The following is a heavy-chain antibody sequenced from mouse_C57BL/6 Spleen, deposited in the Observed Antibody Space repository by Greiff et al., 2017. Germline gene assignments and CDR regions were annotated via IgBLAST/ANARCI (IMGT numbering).Heavy chain of an antibody. J-gene: IGHJ3*01. V-gene: IGHV1-59*01. CDR3: ARGGPTGFAY. CDR1: GYTFTSYW. Sequence: VQLQQPGAELVRPGTSVKLSCKASGYTFTSYWMHWVKQRPGQGLEWIGVIDPSDSYTNYNQKFKGKATLTVDTSSSQAYMQLSSLTSEDSAVYYCARGGPTGFAYWGQGTLVTVSA. CDR2: IDPSDSYT.